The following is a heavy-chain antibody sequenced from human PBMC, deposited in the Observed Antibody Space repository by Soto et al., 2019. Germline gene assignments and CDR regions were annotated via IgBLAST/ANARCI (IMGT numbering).Heavy chain of an antibody. CDR1: GFTFSSYG. J-gene: IGHJ6*02. V-gene: IGHV3-30*18. Sequence: GGSLRLSCAASGFTFSSYGMHWVRQAPGKGLEWVAAISYDGSNKYYADSVKGRFTISRDNSKNTLYLQMNSLRAEDTAVYYCAKDRTYGGNSYSYYYGMDVWGQGTTVTVSS. D-gene: IGHD4-17*01. CDR3: AKDRTYGGNSYSYYYGMDV. CDR2: ISYDGSNK.